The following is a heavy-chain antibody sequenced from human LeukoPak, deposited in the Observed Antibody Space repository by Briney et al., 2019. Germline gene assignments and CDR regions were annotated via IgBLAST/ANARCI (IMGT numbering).Heavy chain of an antibody. J-gene: IGHJ5*02. V-gene: IGHV4-59*08. CDR2: IYYRGST. CDR1: GGSISSYY. CDR3: ARHPYCSSTSCPANWFDP. Sequence: PSETLSLTCTVSGGSISSYYWSWIRQPPGKGLEWIGYIYYRGSTNYNPSLKSRVTISVDTSKNQFSLKLSSVTAADTAVYYCARHPYCSSTSCPANWFDPWGQGTLVTVSS. D-gene: IGHD2-2*01.